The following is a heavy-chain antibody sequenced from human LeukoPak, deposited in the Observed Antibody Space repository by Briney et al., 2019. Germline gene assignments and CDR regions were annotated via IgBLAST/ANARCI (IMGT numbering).Heavy chain of an antibody. J-gene: IGHJ5*02. Sequence: SETLSLTCTVSGGSISSGSYYWGWIRQPPGKGLEWIGSIYYSGSTYYNPSLKSRVTISVDTSKNQFSLKLSSVTAADTAVYYCARGLRFLEWLSLPYNWFDPWGQGTLVTVSS. V-gene: IGHV4-39*01. CDR3: ARGLRFLEWLSLPYNWFDP. CDR1: GGSISSGSYY. CDR2: IYYSGST. D-gene: IGHD3-3*01.